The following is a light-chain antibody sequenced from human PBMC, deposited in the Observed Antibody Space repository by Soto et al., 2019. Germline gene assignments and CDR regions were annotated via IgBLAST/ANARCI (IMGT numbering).Light chain of an antibody. CDR1: SSDIGSHNF. V-gene: IGLV2-14*01. Sequence: QSALTQPASLSGSPGQSITISCTGTSSDIGSHNFVSWHQQHPGKAPKFIIYGVSNRPSGVSNRFSGSKSGNTASLTISGLQADDEADYYCSSYTSTYIWVFGGGTKRTVL. J-gene: IGLJ3*02. CDR3: SSYTSTYIWV. CDR2: GVS.